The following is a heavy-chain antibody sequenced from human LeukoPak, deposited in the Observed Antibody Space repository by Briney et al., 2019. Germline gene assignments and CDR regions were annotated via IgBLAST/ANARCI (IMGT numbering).Heavy chain of an antibody. CDR2: ISSSGSTI. D-gene: IGHD6-19*01. V-gene: IGHV3-48*03. J-gene: IGHJ4*02. CDR3: ARLSSGWSKGFDF. CDR1: GFTFSSYE. Sequence: GGSLRLPCAASGFTFSSYEMNWVRQAPGKGLEWVSYISSSGSTIYYTDSVKGRFTISRDNAKNSLYLQMNSLRAEDTAVYYCARLSSGWSKGFDFWGQGTLLTVSS.